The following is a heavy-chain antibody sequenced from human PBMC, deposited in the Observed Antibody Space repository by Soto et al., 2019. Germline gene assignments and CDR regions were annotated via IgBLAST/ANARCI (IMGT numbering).Heavy chain of an antibody. V-gene: IGHV3-23*01. Sequence: VGSLRLSCAASGFTFSSYAMSWVRQAPGKGLEWVSAISGSGGSTYYADSVKGRFTISRDNSKNTLYLQMNSLRAEDTAVYYCAKDWAGYCSSTSCSQDAFDIWGQGTMVTVSS. CDR1: GFTFSSYA. J-gene: IGHJ3*02. CDR2: ISGSGGST. CDR3: AKDWAGYCSSTSCSQDAFDI. D-gene: IGHD2-2*01.